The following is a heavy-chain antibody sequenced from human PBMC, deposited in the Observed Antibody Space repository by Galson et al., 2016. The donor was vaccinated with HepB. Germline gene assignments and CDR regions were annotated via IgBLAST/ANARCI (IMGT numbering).Heavy chain of an antibody. CDR3: VRVLYYDILTGYYTGFDY. D-gene: IGHD3-9*01. CDR2: ISGYTGDT. V-gene: IGHV1-18*01. CDR1: GYSFTNYG. J-gene: IGHJ4*02. Sequence: SVKVSCKASGYSFTNYGITWVRQAPGQGLEWMGWISGYTGDTSFAQSLQGRVIMTTDTYTNTAYMELGSLRSDDTAVYHCVRVLYYDILTGYYTGFDYWGQGTLVTVSS.